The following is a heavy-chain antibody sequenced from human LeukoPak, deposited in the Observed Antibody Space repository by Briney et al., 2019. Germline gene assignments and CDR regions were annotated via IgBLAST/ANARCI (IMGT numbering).Heavy chain of an antibody. CDR1: GGTFSSYA. V-gene: IGHV1-69*05. CDR3: ASGSYYDSSGYYSDY. Sequence: SVKVSCKASGGTFSSYAISWVRQAHGQGLEWMGGIIPIFGTANYAQKFQGRDTITTDESTSTAYMELSSLRSGDTAVYYCASGSYYDSSGYYSDYWGQGTLVTVSS. D-gene: IGHD3-22*01. CDR2: IIPIFGTA. J-gene: IGHJ4*02.